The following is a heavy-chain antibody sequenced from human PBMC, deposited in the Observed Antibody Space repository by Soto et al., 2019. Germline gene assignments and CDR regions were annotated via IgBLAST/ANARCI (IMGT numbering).Heavy chain of an antibody. V-gene: IGHV2-5*01. CDR2: IYWYDFQ. J-gene: IGHJ4*02. CDR3: EHRPGGSHFDY. Sequence: QITLKESGPTLVKPTQTLTLTCAFSGFSLTTTGLGVGWIRQPPGKTLEFLASIYWYDFQRYSPSLKSRLTIAQDTSRNQVVLTMTNMDPADTATYYCEHRPGGSHFDYWGQGLLVTVSS. CDR1: GFSLTTTGLG. D-gene: IGHD6-25*01.